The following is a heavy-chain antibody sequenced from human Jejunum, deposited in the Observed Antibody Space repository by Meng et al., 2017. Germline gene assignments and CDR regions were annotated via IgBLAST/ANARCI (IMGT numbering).Heavy chain of an antibody. CDR3: ARDLLGVFMVRGTIAYQYYGMDV. J-gene: IGHJ6*02. Sequence: GGSLRLSCVVSGFTFRNSWMSWVSQAPGKGLEWVANIKQDGSEEYYVDSVKGRFSISRDNAKNSLHLHMNSLRAEDTAVYYCARDLLGVFMVRGTIAYQYYGMDVWGQGTTVTVSS. CDR2: IKQDGSEE. CDR1: GFTFRNSW. V-gene: IGHV3-7*01. D-gene: IGHD3-10*01.